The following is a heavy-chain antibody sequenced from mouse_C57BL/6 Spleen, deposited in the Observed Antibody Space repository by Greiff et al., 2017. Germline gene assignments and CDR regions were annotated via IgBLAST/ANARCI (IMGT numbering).Heavy chain of an antibody. CDR3: ARGIYYYGSSYGEVDY. D-gene: IGHD1-1*01. Sequence: QVQLKQSGAELVKPGASVKISCKASGYAFSSYWMNWVKQRPGKGLEWIGQIYPGDGDTNSNGKFKGKATLTADKSSSTAYMQLSSLTSEDSAVYFCARGIYYYGSSYGEVDYWGQGTTLTGSS. CDR1: GYAFSSYW. V-gene: IGHV1-80*01. CDR2: IYPGDGDT. J-gene: IGHJ2*01.